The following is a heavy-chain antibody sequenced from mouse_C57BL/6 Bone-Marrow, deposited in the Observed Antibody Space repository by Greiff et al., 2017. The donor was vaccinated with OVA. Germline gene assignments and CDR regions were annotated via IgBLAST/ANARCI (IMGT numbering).Heavy chain of an antibody. J-gene: IGHJ2*01. Sequence: VQLQQSGAELVRPGASVTLSCKASGYTFTDYEMHWVKQTPVHGLEWIGAIDPETGGTAYNQKFKGKAILTADKSSSTAYMELRSLTSEDSAVYYCTRSGTTGLYYFDYWGQGTTLTVSS. D-gene: IGHD2-12*01. CDR1: GYTFTDYE. CDR2: IDPETGGT. V-gene: IGHV1-15*01. CDR3: TRSGTTGLYYFDY.